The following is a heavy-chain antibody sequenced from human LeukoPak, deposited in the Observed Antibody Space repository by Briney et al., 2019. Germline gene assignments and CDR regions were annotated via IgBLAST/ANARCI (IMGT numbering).Heavy chain of an antibody. D-gene: IGHD2-21*02. CDR3: ASTGDSGYFDL. V-gene: IGHV4-39*01. J-gene: IGHJ2*01. CDR1: GGSISSSSYY. CDR2: IYYSGST. Sequence: SETLSLTXTVSGGSISSSSYYWGWIRQPPGKGLEWIGSIYYSGSTYYNPSLKSRVTISVDTSKNQFSLKLSSVTAADTAVYYCASTGDSGYFDLWGRGTLVTVSS.